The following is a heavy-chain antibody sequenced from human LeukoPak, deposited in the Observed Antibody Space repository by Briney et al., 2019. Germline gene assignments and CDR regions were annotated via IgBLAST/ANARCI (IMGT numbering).Heavy chain of an antibody. Sequence: GGSLRLSCAASGFTVSSSNYMSWVRQAPGKGLEWVSVIYSGGSTYYADSVKGRFTISRDNSKNTLYLQMNSLRAEDTAVYYCASTFYGDSPPYWGQGTLVTVSS. V-gene: IGHV3-66*01. D-gene: IGHD4-17*01. J-gene: IGHJ4*02. CDR1: GFTVSSSNY. CDR3: ASTFYGDSPPY. CDR2: IYSGGST.